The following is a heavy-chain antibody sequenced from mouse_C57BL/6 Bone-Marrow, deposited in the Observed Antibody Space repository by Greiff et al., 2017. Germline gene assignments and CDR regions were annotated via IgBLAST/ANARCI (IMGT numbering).Heavy chain of an antibody. D-gene: IGHD3-1*01. CDR3: ARSGPLRRSFYF. Sequence: QVQLQQPGAELVKPGASVKMSCKASGYTFTSYWITWVKQRPGQGLEWIGDIYPTSGRTNYNEKFKSKARLTVDTSTNTAYMQRSSLTSEDSAVFYGARSGPLRRSFYFWGQGTAPTVSS. CDR2: IYPTSGRT. V-gene: IGHV1-55*01. CDR1: GYTFTSYW. J-gene: IGHJ2*01.